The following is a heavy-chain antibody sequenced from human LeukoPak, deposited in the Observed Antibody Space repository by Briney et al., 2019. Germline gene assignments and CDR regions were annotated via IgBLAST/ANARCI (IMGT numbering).Heavy chain of an antibody. V-gene: IGHV3-11*01. Sequence: GGSLRLSCAASGFTFSDYYMSWIRQAPGKGLEWVSYISSSGSTIYYADSVKGRFTISRDNAKNSLYLQMNSLRAEDTALYYCAKDSSAAAGTGFDYWGQGTLVTVSS. CDR3: AKDSSAAAGTGFDY. CDR1: GFTFSDYY. D-gene: IGHD6-13*01. CDR2: ISSSGSTI. J-gene: IGHJ4*02.